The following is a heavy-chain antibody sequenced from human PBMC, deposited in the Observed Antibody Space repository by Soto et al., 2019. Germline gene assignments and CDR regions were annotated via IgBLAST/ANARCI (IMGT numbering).Heavy chain of an antibody. D-gene: IGHD6-13*01. CDR2: INHSGST. CDR1: GGSFSGYY. J-gene: IGHJ5*02. CDR3: ARVKPAAGSNNWFDP. V-gene: IGHV4-34*01. Sequence: SETLSLTCAVYGGSFSGYYWSWIRQPPGKGLEWIGEINHSGSTNYNPSLKSRVTISVDTSKNQFSLKLSSVTAADTAVYYCARVKPAAGSNNWFDPWGQGTLVTVSS.